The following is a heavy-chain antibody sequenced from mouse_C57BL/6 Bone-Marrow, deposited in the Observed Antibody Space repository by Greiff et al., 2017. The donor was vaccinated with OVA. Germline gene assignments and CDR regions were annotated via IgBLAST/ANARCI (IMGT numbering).Heavy chain of an antibody. Sequence: VKLVESGAELLKPGASVKLSCKATGYTFTGYWIEWVKQRPGHGLEWIGEILPGSGSTNYNEKFKGKATFTADTSSNTAYMQLSSLTTEDSAIYYCARTGYDAFLYYFDYWGQGTTLTVSS. CDR2: ILPGSGST. V-gene: IGHV1-9*01. D-gene: IGHD2-3*01. J-gene: IGHJ2*01. CDR3: ARTGYDAFLYYFDY. CDR1: GYTFTGYW.